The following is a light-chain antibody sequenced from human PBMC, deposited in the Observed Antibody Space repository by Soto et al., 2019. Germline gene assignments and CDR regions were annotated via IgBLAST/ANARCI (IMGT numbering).Light chain of an antibody. CDR2: DVS. CDR3: SSYTTSNTRQIV. J-gene: IGLJ1*01. Sequence: LTQPASVSGSPGQSITISCTGTSSDVGGYNYVSWYQQHPGKAPKFMIYDVSNRPSGVSNRFSGSKSGNTASLTISGLQAEDEADYYCSSYTTSNTRQIVFGAGTKVTVL. V-gene: IGLV2-14*01. CDR1: SSDVGGYNY.